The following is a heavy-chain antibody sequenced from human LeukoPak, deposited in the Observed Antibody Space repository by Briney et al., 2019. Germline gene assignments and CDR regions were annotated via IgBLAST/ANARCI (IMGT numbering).Heavy chain of an antibody. V-gene: IGHV3-9*01. D-gene: IGHD3-22*01. CDR3: AKASYDSSGYYPRYFDY. Sequence: PGRSLRLSCAASGFNFDDYAMPYVRQAPGKGLEWVSGISWNSGSIGYADSVKGRFTISRDNAKNSLYLQMNSLRAEDTALYYCAKASYDSSGYYPRYFDYWGQGTLVTVSS. CDR1: GFNFDDYA. CDR2: ISWNSGSI. J-gene: IGHJ4*02.